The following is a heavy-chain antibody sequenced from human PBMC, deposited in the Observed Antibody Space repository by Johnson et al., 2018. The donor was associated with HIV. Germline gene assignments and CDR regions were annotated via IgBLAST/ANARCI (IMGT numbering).Heavy chain of an antibody. CDR1: GFTFSSYG. D-gene: IGHD5-24*01. Sequence: QVQLVESGGGVVQPGGSLRLSCAASGFTFSSYGMHWVRQTPGKGLEWVTFIEYDGSNKYYLDSVKGRFTISRDNSKNTLYLQMNSLRAEDTAVYYCMSRRGSPGARDAFDIWGQGTMVTVSS. V-gene: IGHV3-30*02. J-gene: IGHJ3*02. CDR2: IEYDGSNK. CDR3: MSRRGSPGARDAFDI.